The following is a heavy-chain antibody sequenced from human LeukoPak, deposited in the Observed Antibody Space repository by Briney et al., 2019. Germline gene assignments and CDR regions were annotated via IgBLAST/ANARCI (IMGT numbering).Heavy chain of an antibody. CDR1: GYTLTDYG. Sequence: ASVKVSCKASGYTLTDYGIHWVRQAPGQGLEWMGWINTNTGDPTYAQGFTGRFVFSLDTSVSTAYLQTSSLKAEDTAVYYCARRRDPYGSGSYLDAFDIWGQGTMATVSS. CDR2: INTNTGDP. V-gene: IGHV7-4-1*02. J-gene: IGHJ3*02. CDR3: ARRRDPYGSGSYLDAFDI. D-gene: IGHD3-10*01.